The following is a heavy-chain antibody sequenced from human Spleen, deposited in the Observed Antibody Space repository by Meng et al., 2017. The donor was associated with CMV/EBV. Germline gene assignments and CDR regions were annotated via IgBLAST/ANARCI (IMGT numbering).Heavy chain of an antibody. CDR2: VNPSGGYA. Sequence: FNDYYLHWVLQGPRQGLEGMGMVNPSGGYAKSAQRFQNKVTITRDTSTSTVYMVLSGLESDYTAIYYCARPNYAGFCTSSNCHAFEHWGQGALVIVSS. D-gene: IGHD1-1*01. CDR3: ARPNYAGFCTSSNCHAFEH. V-gene: IGHV1-46*02. J-gene: IGHJ4*01. CDR1: FNDYY.